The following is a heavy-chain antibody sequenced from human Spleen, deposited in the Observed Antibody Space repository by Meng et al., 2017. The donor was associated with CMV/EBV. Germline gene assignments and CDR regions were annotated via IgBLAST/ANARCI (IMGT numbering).Heavy chain of an antibody. CDR3: AKSITLNY. Sequence: GESLKISCAASGFTFSGSVMHWVRQASGKGLEWVGRIRSKTNSYATSYAAPVKGRFTISRDDSTNTTYLRMNSLKTEDTAVYYCAKSITLNYWGHGTLVTVSS. V-gene: IGHV3-73*01. D-gene: IGHD1-14*01. J-gene: IGHJ4*01. CDR1: GFTFSGSV. CDR2: IRSKTNSYAT.